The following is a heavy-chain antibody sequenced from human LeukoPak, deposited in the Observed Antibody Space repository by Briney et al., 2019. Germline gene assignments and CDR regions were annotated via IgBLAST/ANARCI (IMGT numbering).Heavy chain of an antibody. CDR2: IYYSGST. CDR1: GGSISSSSYY. J-gene: IGHJ4*02. V-gene: IGHV4-39*07. CDR3: ARVRPAAYFDY. D-gene: IGHD2-2*01. Sequence: SETLSLTCTVSGGSISSSSYYRGWIRQPPGKGLEWIGSIYYSGSTYYNPSLKSRVTISVDTSKNQFSLKLSSVTAADTAVYYCARVRPAAYFDYWGQGTLVTVSS.